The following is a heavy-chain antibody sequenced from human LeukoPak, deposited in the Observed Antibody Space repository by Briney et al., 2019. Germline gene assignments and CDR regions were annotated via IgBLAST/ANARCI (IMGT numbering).Heavy chain of an antibody. CDR1: GFTFSTHA. J-gene: IGHJ6*03. D-gene: IGHD3-10*01. CDR2: ISSCSNSI. V-gene: IGHV3-48*01. Sequence: GGYLRLYCAVSGFTFSTHAMNWVRQAPGKGLEWVLYISSCSNSIYYADSVKGRFAISRDNAKISLYLQMNSRRAEDTAVYYCARDLYGLGSYYMDVWGKGTTVTVSS. CDR3: ARDLYGLGSYYMDV.